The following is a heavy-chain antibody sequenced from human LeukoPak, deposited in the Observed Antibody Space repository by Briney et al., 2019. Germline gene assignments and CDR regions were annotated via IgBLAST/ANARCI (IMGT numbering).Heavy chain of an antibody. Sequence: GESLKISCKGSGYTFNAYWIGWVRQMPGKGLEWMGVIYAGDSEISYSPSFQGQVTISVDKSISTAYLQWSSLKASDTAMYYCARHSRGSNDYWGQGTLVTVSS. CDR2: IYAGDSEI. V-gene: IGHV5-51*01. D-gene: IGHD5-12*01. CDR3: ARHSRGSNDY. CDR1: GYTFNAYW. J-gene: IGHJ4*02.